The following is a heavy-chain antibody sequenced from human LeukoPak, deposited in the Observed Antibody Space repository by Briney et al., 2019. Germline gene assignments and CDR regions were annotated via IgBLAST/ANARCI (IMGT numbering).Heavy chain of an antibody. CDR2: LNPHSGDT. CDR3: VREKSRYSASAPRYFDY. J-gene: IGHJ4*02. V-gene: IGHV1-2*02. Sequence: ASVKVSCKASEYTFTGYYIHCVRQAPGQGLEWMAWLNPHSGDTNYAQQFQGRVTLSRDTSITTAFMDVSRLGSDDTAVYYCVREKSRYSASAPRYFDYWGQGTLVTVSS. CDR1: EYTFTGYY. D-gene: IGHD5-12*01.